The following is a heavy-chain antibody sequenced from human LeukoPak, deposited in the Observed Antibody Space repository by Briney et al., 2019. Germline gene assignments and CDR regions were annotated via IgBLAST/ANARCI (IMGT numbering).Heavy chain of an antibody. CDR1: GFTLSSYS. D-gene: IGHD4-23*01. V-gene: IGHV3-21*01. Sequence: GGSLRLSCGASGFTLSSYSMNWVRQAPGKGLEWVSCISSTGSYIYYADSVKGRFTISRDNAKNSLYLQMNSLRAEDTAVYYCARDRWGLGGQGTLVTVSS. CDR3: ARDRWGL. J-gene: IGHJ4*02. CDR2: ISSTGSYI.